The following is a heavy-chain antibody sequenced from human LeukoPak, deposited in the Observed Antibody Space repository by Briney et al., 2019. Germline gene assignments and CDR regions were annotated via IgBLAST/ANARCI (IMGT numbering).Heavy chain of an antibody. CDR3: TTVYDSVAN. J-gene: IGHJ4*02. CDR2: IKSKPDGGTT. Sequence: PGGSLRLSCAASGFTFTNAWMDWVRQAPGKGLEWVGRIKSKPDGGTTDFAAPVKGRFTISRDDSKNTLYLHMNSLKTEDTAVYYCTTVYDSVANWGRGTLVTVSS. D-gene: IGHD5-12*01. V-gene: IGHV3-15*01. CDR1: GFTFTNAW.